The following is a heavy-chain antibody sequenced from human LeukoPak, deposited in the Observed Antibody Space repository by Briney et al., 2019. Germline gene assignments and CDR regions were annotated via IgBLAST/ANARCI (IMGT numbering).Heavy chain of an antibody. CDR2: FNSDESTT. V-gene: IGHV3-74*01. CDR1: GFTFSNYW. J-gene: IGHJ3*02. CDR3: ARDRGWIQHDI. D-gene: IGHD5-18*01. Sequence: GGSLRLSCAASGFTFSNYWMHWVRQAPGKGLVWVSRFNSDESTTSYADSVKGRFTISRDNANNMLYLQMNSLRAEDAAVYYCARDRGWIQHDIWGQGAMVTVSS.